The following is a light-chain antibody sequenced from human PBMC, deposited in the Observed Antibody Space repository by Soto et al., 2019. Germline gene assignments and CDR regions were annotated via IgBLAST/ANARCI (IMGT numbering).Light chain of an antibody. CDR2: QDS. CDR1: NLGDKY. CDR3: QAWDSSTVV. Sequence: SYELTQPPSVSVSPGQTASITCSGDNLGDKYACWYQQKPGQSPVLVIYQDSKRPSGIPERFSGSNSGNTATLTIGGTQAMDEADYYCQAWDSSTVVFGGGTKQTVL. V-gene: IGLV3-1*01. J-gene: IGLJ2*01.